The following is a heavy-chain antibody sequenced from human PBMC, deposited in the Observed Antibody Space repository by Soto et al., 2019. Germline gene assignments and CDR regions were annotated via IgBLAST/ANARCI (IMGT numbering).Heavy chain of an antibody. V-gene: IGHV3-33*03. J-gene: IGHJ3*01. CDR1: GFTLSSHG. D-gene: IGHD6-19*01. CDR2: IWDDGRDK. Sequence: QVQLLESGGGVVQSGTSLRLSCVASGFTLSSHGMHWVRQAPGKGLEWVSFIWDDGRDKYYADSVEGRFLISRDNSKNTMTLQVKTWRPEDTVLYYCVRGATTTGWFYAFDLWGRGTMVTVSS. CDR3: VRGATTTGWFYAFDL.